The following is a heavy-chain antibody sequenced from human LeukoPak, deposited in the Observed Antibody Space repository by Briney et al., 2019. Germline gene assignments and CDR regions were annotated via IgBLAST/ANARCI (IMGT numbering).Heavy chain of an antibody. D-gene: IGHD1-26*01. Sequence: PGGSLRLSCAASGFTFSSYAMHWVRQAPGKGLEWVAVISYDGSNKCYADFVKGRFTISRDNSKNTLYLQMNSLRAEDTAVYYCARSLKRELLRTYFDYWGQGTLVTVSS. CDR2: ISYDGSNK. V-gene: IGHV3-30*03. CDR1: GFTFSSYA. J-gene: IGHJ4*02. CDR3: ARSLKRELLRTYFDY.